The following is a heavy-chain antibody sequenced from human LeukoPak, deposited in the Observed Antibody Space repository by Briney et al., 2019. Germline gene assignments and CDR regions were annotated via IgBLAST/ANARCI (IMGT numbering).Heavy chain of an antibody. CDR1: GTSISRHY. CDR3: ARQDGLWVGDLGGWFDF. D-gene: IGHD3-10*01. Sequence: SETLSLTCTVSGTSISRHYWSWLRQSAGQGLEWLGYISTTGSTTYNPSLEGRVTMSEDTSQNQLSLTLSSVTAADTAVYFCARQDGLWVGDLGGWFDFWGQGIQVTVSS. CDR2: ISTTGST. V-gene: IGHV4-4*09. J-gene: IGHJ5*01.